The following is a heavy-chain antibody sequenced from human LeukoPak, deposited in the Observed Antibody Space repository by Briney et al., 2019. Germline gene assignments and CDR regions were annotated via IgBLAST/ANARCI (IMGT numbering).Heavy chain of an antibody. CDR3: ARVRCSGGSCRSYYYYYMDV. V-gene: IGHV3-48*03. Sequence: GGSLRLSCAASGFTFSSYETNWVRQAPGKGLEWVSYISSSGSTIYYADSVKGRFTISRDNAKNSLYLQMNSLRAEDTAVYYCARVRCSGGSCRSYYYYYMDVWGKGTTVTISS. CDR2: ISSSGSTI. J-gene: IGHJ6*03. CDR1: GFTFSSYE. D-gene: IGHD2-15*01.